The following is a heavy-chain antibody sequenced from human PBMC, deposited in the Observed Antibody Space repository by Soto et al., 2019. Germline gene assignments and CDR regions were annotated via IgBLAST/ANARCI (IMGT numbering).Heavy chain of an antibody. D-gene: IGHD4-4*01. CDR1: GFSLKTNGVG. CDR2: ISWDDDK. J-gene: IGHJ4*02. CDR3: AHISSTHSNYAHFDY. Sequence: SGPTLVKPTQTLTLTCTFSGFSLKTNGVGVGWIRQPPGKALEWLAVISWDDDKRYSPSLKSRLTISQDTSKNQVVLTMTNMDPVDTATFYCAHISSTHSNYAHFDYWGRGTLVTVSS. V-gene: IGHV2-5*02.